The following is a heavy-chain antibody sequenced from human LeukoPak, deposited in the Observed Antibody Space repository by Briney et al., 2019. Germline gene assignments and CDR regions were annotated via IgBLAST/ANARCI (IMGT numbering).Heavy chain of an antibody. J-gene: IGHJ4*02. CDR3: ARDGSTSWSPLDY. CDR2: MNPSGGST. CDR1: GYIFTNYY. Sequence: ASVKVSCKASGYIFTNYYIHWVRQAPGQWLEWMGIMNPSGGSTNYAQNFQGRVTMTRDTSTSTDYMELSGLTSEDTAVYYCARDGSTSWSPLDYWGQGTLVSVSS. V-gene: IGHV1-46*01. D-gene: IGHD1-1*01.